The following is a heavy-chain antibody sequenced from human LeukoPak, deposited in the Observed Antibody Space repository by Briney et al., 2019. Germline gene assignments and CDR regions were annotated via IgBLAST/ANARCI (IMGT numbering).Heavy chain of an antibody. J-gene: IGHJ4*02. Sequence: GGSLRLSCAASGFTLSSYWMNWVRQAPGKGLEWVANIKQDGSEKYYVDSVKGRFTISRDNAKNSLYLQMNSLRAEDTAVYYCARAPGYSSWNFDYWGQGTLVTVSS. CDR3: ARAPGYSSWNFDY. CDR2: IKQDGSEK. D-gene: IGHD6-19*01. CDR1: GFTLSSYW. V-gene: IGHV3-7*03.